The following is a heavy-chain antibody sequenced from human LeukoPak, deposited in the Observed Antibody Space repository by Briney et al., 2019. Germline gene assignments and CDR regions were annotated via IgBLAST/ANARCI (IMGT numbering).Heavy chain of an antibody. CDR3: ARNLARTGDFDP. CDR2: MNPNSGGA. V-gene: IGHV1-8*01. D-gene: IGHD5-12*01. Sequence: ASVKVSCKASGYTFISYDINWVRQATGQGLEWLGWMNPNSGGAGYAQNFQGRVSLTRDTSISTAYMELTNLGSEDTAVYYCARNLARTGDFDPWGQGTLVTVSS. CDR1: GYTFISYD. J-gene: IGHJ5*02.